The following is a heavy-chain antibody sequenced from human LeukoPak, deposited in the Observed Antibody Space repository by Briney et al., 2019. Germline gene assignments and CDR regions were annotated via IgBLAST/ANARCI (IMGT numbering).Heavy chain of an antibody. CDR2: ISGSGVST. V-gene: IGHV3-23*01. Sequence: GGSLRLSCAASGFTFSSYAMSWVRQAPGKGLEWVSAISGSGVSTYYADSVKGRFTISRDNSKNTLFLQMNSLRAEDTAVYYCAGGGRITIFGVVPHWGQGTLVTVSS. J-gene: IGHJ4*02. CDR3: AGGGRITIFGVVPH. CDR1: GFTFSSYA. D-gene: IGHD3-3*01.